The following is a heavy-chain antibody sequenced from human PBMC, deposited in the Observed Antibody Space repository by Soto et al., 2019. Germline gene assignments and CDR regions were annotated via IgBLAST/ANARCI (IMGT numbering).Heavy chain of an antibody. J-gene: IGHJ4*02. Sequence: SETLSLTCIVSGHSLSSGGYYWSWIRQHPGKGLEWVGYIYFTGSTLYNPSLKSRLAMSLETSKNQFSLKLGSVTAADTAIYYCARDWGSSGWPNWGPGTLVTVSS. V-gene: IGHV4-31*03. D-gene: IGHD6-19*01. CDR1: GHSLSSGGYY. CDR3: ARDWGSSGWPN. CDR2: IYFTGST.